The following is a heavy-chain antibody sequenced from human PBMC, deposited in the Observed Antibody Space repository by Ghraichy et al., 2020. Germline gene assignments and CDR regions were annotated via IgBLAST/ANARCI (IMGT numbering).Heavy chain of an antibody. J-gene: IGHJ4*02. D-gene: IGHD1-26*01. V-gene: IGHV4-39*01. CDR3: ARVFGGIVGAYYFDY. Sequence: SQTLSLTCTVSGGSISSSSYYWGWIRQPPGKGLEWIGSIYYSGSTYYNPSLKSRVTISVDTSKNQFSLKLSSVTAADTAVYYCARVFGGIVGAYYFDYWGQGTLVTVSS. CDR1: GGSISSSSYY. CDR2: IYYSGST.